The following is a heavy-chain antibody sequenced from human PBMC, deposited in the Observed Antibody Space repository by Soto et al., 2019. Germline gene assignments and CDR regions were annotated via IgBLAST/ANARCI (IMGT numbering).Heavy chain of an antibody. V-gene: IGHV4-34*01. CDR2: INHSGST. D-gene: IGHD6-13*01. CDR1: GGSFSCYC. CDR3: ARDELVLNYYYYYGMDV. J-gene: IGHJ6*02. Sequence: SETLSLTCAVYGGSFSCYCWSWSRQPPGKGLEWIGEINHSGSTNYNPSLKSRVTISVDTSKNQFSLKLSSVTAADTAVYYCARDELVLNYYYYYGMDVWGQGTTVTVSS.